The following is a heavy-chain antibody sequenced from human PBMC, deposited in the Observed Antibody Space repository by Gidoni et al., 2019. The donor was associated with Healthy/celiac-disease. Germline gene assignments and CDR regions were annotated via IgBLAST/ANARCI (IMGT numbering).Heavy chain of an antibody. CDR3: ARTRVYSSSWYVPLDDYYGMDV. Sequence: QVTLRESGPALVKPTQTLTLTCTFSGFSLSTSGMCVSWIRQPPGKALEWLARIDWDDDKYYSTSLKTRLTISKDTSKNQVVLTMTNMDPVDTATYYCARTRVYSSSWYVPLDDYYGMDVWGQGTTVTVSS. CDR2: IDWDDDK. V-gene: IGHV2-70*15. J-gene: IGHJ6*02. CDR1: GFSLSTSGMC. D-gene: IGHD6-13*01.